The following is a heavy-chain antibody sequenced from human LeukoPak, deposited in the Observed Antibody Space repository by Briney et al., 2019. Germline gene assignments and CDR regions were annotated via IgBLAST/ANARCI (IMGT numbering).Heavy chain of an antibody. J-gene: IGHJ6*04. CDR3: AELGITMIWGV. D-gene: IGHD3-22*01. V-gene: IGHV3-48*03. CDR1: GFTLSSYE. CDR2: ISSSGSTI. Sequence: GGSLTLSRSPAGFTLSSYEMKWVGQAPGKGLAGVSYISSSGSTIYYADSVKGRFTISRDNANNSLYLQMNSLSAEDTAVYYCAELGITMIWGVWGKGTTVTISS.